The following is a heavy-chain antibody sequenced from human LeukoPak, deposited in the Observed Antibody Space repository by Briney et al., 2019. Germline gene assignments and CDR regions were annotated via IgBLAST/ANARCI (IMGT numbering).Heavy chain of an antibody. J-gene: IGHJ3*02. D-gene: IGHD2-15*01. CDR3: ARVGAYCSGGSCYLFAFDI. CDR2: IYHSGST. CDR1: GGSISSSNW. Sequence: SETLSLTCAVSGGSISSSNWWSWVRQPPGKGLEWIGEIYHSGSTNYNPSLKSRVTISVDKSKNQFSLKLSSVTAADTAVYYCARVGAYCSGGSCYLFAFDIWGQGTMVTVSS. V-gene: IGHV4-4*02.